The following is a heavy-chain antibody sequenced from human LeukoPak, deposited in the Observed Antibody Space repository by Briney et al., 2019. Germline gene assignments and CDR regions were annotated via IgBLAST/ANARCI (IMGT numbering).Heavy chain of an antibody. D-gene: IGHD2-15*01. CDR1: GFTFDDYA. V-gene: IGHV3-9*01. Sequence: GGSLRLSRAASGFTFDDYAMHWVRQAPGKGLEWVSGISWNSGSIGYADSVKGRFTISRDNAKNSLYLQMNGLRAEDTALYYCAKVVVAATTWYYYGMDVWGQGTTVTVSS. J-gene: IGHJ6*02. CDR3: AKVVVAATTWYYYGMDV. CDR2: ISWNSGSI.